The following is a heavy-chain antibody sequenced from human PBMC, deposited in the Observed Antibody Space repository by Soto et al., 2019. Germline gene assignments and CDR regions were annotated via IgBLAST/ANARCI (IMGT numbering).Heavy chain of an antibody. CDR3: ARQWLGTNYYYYGMDV. CDR2: ISSSGSTI. V-gene: IGHV3-11*01. Sequence: QVQLVESGGGLVKPGGSLRLSCAASGFTFSDYYMSWIPQAAGKGLEWVSYISSSGSTIYYADSVKGRFTISRDNAKNSLYLQMNSLRAEDTAVYYCARQWLGTNYYYYGMDVWGQGTTVTVSS. CDR1: GFTFSDYY. J-gene: IGHJ6*02. D-gene: IGHD6-19*01.